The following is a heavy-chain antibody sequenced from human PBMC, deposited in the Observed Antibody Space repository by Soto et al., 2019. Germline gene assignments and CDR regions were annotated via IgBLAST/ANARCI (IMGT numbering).Heavy chain of an antibody. CDR2: IYYSGRT. Sequence: QVQLQESDAGLVKASQTLSLTCTVSGGSVSSGAYYWTWIRQRPGKGLEWIGYIYYSGRTYYSPSLKSRLSISLETSKNQFSLRLSSVTAADTAMYYCARARLRAVYAFDIWGQGTMVTVSS. CDR1: GGSVSSGAYY. J-gene: IGHJ3*02. CDR3: ARARLRAVYAFDI. D-gene: IGHD5-12*01. V-gene: IGHV4-31*03.